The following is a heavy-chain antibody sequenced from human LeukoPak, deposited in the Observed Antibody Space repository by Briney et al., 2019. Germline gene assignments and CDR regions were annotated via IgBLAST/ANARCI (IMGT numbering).Heavy chain of an antibody. CDR3: ARTPTDLYYYYGMDV. J-gene: IGHJ6*02. CDR2: IYYSGST. CDR1: GGSISSYY. Sequence: SETLSHTCTVSGGSISSYYWSWIRQPPGKGLEWLGYIYYSGSTNYNPSLKSRVTISVDTSKNQFSLKLSSVTAADTAVYYCARTPTDLYYYYGMDVWGQGTTVTVSS. D-gene: IGHD4-17*01. V-gene: IGHV4-59*01.